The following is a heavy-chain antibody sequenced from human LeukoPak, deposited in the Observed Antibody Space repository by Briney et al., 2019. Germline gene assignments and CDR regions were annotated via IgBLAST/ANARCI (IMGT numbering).Heavy chain of an antibody. Sequence: NTGGSLRLSCAASGFTFSAYSMIWVRQTPGKGLEWVSFILNGDTVSYADPVKGRFTIPRDNPKNSLYLQMNSLRAEDTAVSFCVRDHLWAFDIWGQGTLVTVAS. CDR3: VRDHLWAFDI. J-gene: IGHJ4*02. CDR1: GFTFSAYS. D-gene: IGHD1-26*01. V-gene: IGHV3-21*01. CDR2: ILNGDTV.